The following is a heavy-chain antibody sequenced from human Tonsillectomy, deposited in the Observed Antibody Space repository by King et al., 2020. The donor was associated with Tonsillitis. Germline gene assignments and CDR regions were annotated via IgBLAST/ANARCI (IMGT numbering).Heavy chain of an antibody. CDR2: ISGSGGST. CDR1: GLTFTNYA. D-gene: IGHD1-26*01. J-gene: IGHJ4*02. V-gene: IGHV3-23*04. Sequence: VQLVESGGGLVQPGGSLRLSCAASGLTFTNYAVTWVRQAPGKGLEWVSQISGSGGSTYYADSVKGRFTISRDNSKNTVFLQVSTLRVADTAVYYCALNWGGIYSADFDYWGQGILVTVSS. CDR3: ALNWGGIYSADFDY.